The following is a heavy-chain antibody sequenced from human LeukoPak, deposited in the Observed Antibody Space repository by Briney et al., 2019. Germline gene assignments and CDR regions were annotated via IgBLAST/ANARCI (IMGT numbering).Heavy chain of an antibody. J-gene: IGHJ6*03. CDR2: TYYRSKWYN. V-gene: IGHV6-1*01. CDR1: GDSVSSNSAA. D-gene: IGHD6-19*01. CDR3: ARGISSGWSRATYYYYMDV. Sequence: SQTLSLTCAISGDSVSSNSAAWNWIRQSPSRGLEWLGRTYYRSKWYNDYAVSVRSRITINPDTSKNQFSLQLNSVTPEDTAVYYCARGISSGWSRATYYYYMDVWGKGTTVTVSS.